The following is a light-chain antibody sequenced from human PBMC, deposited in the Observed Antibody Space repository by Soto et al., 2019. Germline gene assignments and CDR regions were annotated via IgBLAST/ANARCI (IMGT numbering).Light chain of an antibody. J-gene: IGLJ3*02. CDR3: RSFAGSNNVV. V-gene: IGLV2-8*01. CDR1: SSDIGSYDH. CDR2: DVT. Sequence: QSVLTQPPSASGSPGQSVTISCAGTSSDIGSYDHVSWYQQHPGKAPKLMIYDVTKRPSGVPDRFSGSKSGNAASLTVSGLQTEDEADYYCRSFAGSNNVVFGGGTKLTVL.